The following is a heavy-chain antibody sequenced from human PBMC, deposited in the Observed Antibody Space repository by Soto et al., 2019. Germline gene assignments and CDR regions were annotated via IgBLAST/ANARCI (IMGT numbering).Heavy chain of an antibody. V-gene: IGHV1-69*01. CDR2: IIPIFGTA. CDR1: GGTFSSYA. J-gene: IGHJ4*02. D-gene: IGHD3-22*01. Sequence: QVQLVQSGAEVKKPGSSVKVSCKASGGTFSSYAISWVRQAPGQALAWMGGIIPIFGTANYAQKFQGRVTITADESTSTAYMELSSLRSEDTAVYYCAKVDITMIVVAPRYYFDYWGQGTLVTVSS. CDR3: AKVDITMIVVAPRYYFDY.